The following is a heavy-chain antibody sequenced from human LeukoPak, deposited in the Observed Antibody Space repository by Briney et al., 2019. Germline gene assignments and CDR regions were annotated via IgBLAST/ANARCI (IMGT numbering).Heavy chain of an antibody. J-gene: IGHJ5*02. CDR1: GYTFTSYA. Sequence: ASVKVSCKASGYTFTSYAMHWVRQAPGQRLEWMGWINAGNGNTKYSQKFQGRVAITRDTSASTAYMELSSLRSEDTAVYYCARSWFGESNWFDPWGQGTLVTVSS. V-gene: IGHV1-3*01. CDR2: INAGNGNT. CDR3: ARSWFGESNWFDP. D-gene: IGHD3-10*01.